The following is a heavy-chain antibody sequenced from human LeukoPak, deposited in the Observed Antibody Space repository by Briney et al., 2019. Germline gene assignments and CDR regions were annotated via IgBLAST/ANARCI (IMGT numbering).Heavy chain of an antibody. J-gene: IGHJ5*02. CDR1: GFTFSNYW. CDR2: IKGEESEK. V-gene: IGHV3-7*01. CDR3: ARALWFDP. Sequence: PGGSLRLSCAASGFTFSNYWMSWVRQAPGKGLEWVANIKGEESEKYYVESVKGLFTISRDNAKNSLYLQMNSLRAEDTAVYYCARALWFDPWGQGTLVTVSS.